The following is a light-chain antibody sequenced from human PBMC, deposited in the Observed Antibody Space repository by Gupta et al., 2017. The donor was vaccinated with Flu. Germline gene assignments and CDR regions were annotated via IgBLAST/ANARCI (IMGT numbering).Light chain of an antibody. CDR2: WAS. CDR3: QQYYSTPYT. J-gene: IGKJ2*01. Sequence: DILMTQSPDSLAVSLGERATINCKSSQSVLYSSNNKNYLAWFQQKPGQPPKLLIYWASTRESGVPDRFSGSGSETDFTLTINSLQAEDVAVYYCQQYYSTPYTFGQGTNLEIK. V-gene: IGKV4-1*01. CDR1: QSVLYSSNNKNY.